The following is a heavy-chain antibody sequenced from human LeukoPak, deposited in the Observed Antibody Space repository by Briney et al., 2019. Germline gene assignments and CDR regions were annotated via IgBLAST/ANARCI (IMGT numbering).Heavy chain of an antibody. CDR1: GFTFSSYE. CDR2: ISGSGGGI. J-gene: IGHJ4*02. Sequence: GGSLRLSCAASGFTFSSYEMNWVRQAPGKGLEWVSHISGSGGGIYYADSVKGRFTMSRDNARNSLYLQMSSLRAEDTAVYYCARMPLAGQYNDCWGQGTLVTVSS. V-gene: IGHV3-48*03. D-gene: IGHD6-19*01. CDR3: ARMPLAGQYNDC.